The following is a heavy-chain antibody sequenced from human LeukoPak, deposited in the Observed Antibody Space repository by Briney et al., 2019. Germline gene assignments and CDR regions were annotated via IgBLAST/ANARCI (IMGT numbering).Heavy chain of an antibody. V-gene: IGHV1-69*04. CDR2: IIPILGIA. J-gene: IGHJ5*02. CDR3: ARVGAPTGRGPRSFDP. D-gene: IGHD7-27*01. CDR1: GGTFSTYA. Sequence: SVKPSSKPSGGTFSTYAISWVRQAAGQGLKCMGRIIPILGIANYAQKFQGKVTITADKSTSPAYMELSSLRSEDTAVYFCARVGAPTGRGPRSFDPWGQGTLVTVSS.